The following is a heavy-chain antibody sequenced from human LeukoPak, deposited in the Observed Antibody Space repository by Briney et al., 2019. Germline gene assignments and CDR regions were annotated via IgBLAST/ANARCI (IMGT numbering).Heavy chain of an antibody. J-gene: IGHJ3*02. V-gene: IGHV3-23*01. Sequence: GGSLRLSCAASGFTFSSYAMNWVRQPPAQGLEWVSGVSGSGGSTYYADSVKGGFTISRDNCKNTGYLQMNTLRAEDTAVYHCAKSMGGWYAFDIWGQGTMVTVSS. CDR2: VSGSGGST. CDR3: AKSMGGWYAFDI. CDR1: GFTFSSYA. D-gene: IGHD2-15*01.